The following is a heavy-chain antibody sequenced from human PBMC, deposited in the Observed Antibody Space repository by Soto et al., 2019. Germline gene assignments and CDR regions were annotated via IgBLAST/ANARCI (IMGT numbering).Heavy chain of an antibody. CDR2: INHSGST. Sequence: SETLSLTCAVYGGSFSGYYWSWIRQPPGKGLEWIGEINHSGSTNYNPSLKSRVTISVDTSKNQFSLKLSSVTAADTAVYYCARTINDSSGYSVYGDQGTLVTVST. D-gene: IGHD3-22*01. V-gene: IGHV4-34*01. CDR1: GGSFSGYY. CDR3: ARTINDSSGYSVY. J-gene: IGHJ4*02.